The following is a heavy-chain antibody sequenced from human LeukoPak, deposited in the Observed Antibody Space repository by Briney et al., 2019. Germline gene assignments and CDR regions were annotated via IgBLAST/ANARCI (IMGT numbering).Heavy chain of an antibody. D-gene: IGHD2-21*02. CDR3: ARVVVTAARPNWYFDL. Sequence: SETPSLTCTVSGGSISSGGYYWSWIRQHPGKGLEWIGYIYYSGSTYYNSSLKSRVTMSIDTSKNQFSLKLSSVTAADTAVYYCARVVVTAARPNWYFDLWGRGTLVTVSS. CDR1: GGSISSGGYY. J-gene: IGHJ2*01. CDR2: IYYSGST. V-gene: IGHV4-31*03.